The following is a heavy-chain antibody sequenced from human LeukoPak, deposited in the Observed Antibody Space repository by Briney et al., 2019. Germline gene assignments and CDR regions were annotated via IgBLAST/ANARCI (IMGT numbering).Heavy chain of an antibody. D-gene: IGHD5-18*01. CDR1: GGSISSYY. CDR3: ARGAGYSYVV. CDR2: IYYSGST. J-gene: IGHJ4*02. Sequence: PSETLSLTCTVSGGSISSYYWSWVRQPPGKGLEWIGYIYYSGSTNYNPSLKSRVTISVDTSKNQFSLKLSSVTAADTAVYYCARGAGYSYVVWGQGTLVTVSS. V-gene: IGHV4-59*01.